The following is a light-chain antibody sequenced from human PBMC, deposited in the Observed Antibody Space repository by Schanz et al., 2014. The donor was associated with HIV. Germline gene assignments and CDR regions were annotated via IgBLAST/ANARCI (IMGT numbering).Light chain of an antibody. CDR2: EVI. Sequence: QSALTQPASVSGSPGQSITISCTGTNSDVGSYNFVSWYQQHPGKAPKLMIYEVIKRPSGVSNRFSGSKSGNTASLTISGLQAEDEGDYYCSSFTSSFTYVFGTGTKLTVL. CDR3: SSFTSSFTYV. V-gene: IGLV2-14*02. J-gene: IGLJ1*01. CDR1: NSDVGSYNF.